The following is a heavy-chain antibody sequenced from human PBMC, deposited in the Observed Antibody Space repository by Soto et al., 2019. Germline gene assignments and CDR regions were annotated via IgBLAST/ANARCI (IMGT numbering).Heavy chain of an antibody. Sequence: GGSLRLSCAASGFTFSSYGMHWVRQSPGKGLEWVTVMSYDGSNEFYADSVRGRFTISRDNSNNTLYLQMHSLRAEDTAVYYCAKAPHGSSWSPVDVWGKGTTVTVSS. CDR2: MSYDGSNE. CDR3: AKAPHGSSWSPVDV. D-gene: IGHD6-13*01. J-gene: IGHJ6*04. CDR1: GFTFSSYG. V-gene: IGHV3-30*18.